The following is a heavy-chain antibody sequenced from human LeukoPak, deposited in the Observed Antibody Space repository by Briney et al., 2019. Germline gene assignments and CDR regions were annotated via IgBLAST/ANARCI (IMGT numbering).Heavy chain of an antibody. D-gene: IGHD2-2*01. CDR2: ISCDSGNF. J-gene: IGHJ3*01. CDR1: GFSCYDYA. V-gene: IGHV3-9*01. Sequence: AMSLRFSAAASGFSCYDYARDWLGQAPGIGRVGVSVISCDSGNFGYADSVKVRFTISRDNSKNTLDLRMNSLRAADAALCDSAKGLGYSDTLPAGKADAFDLWGQGTMVRVS. CDR3: AKGLGYSDTLPAGKADAFDL.